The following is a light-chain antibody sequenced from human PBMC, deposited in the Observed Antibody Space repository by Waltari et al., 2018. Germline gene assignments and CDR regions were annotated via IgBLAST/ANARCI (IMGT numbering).Light chain of an antibody. V-gene: IGLV3-19*01. CDR2: GKN. CDR3: NSRDTSADRLVI. Sequence: SSELTQDPTVSVALGQTVRITCQGDRLRSFYASWYQQKPRQAPLLVIYGKNNRPAGIPARFSGSSSGDTAFLTITGAQAEDEADYHCNSRDTSADRLVIFGGGTKLTVL. J-gene: IGLJ2*01. CDR1: RLRSFY.